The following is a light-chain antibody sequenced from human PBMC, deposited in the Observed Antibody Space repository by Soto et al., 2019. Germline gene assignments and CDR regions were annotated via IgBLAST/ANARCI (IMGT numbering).Light chain of an antibody. CDR1: QSVSSN. CDR2: GAS. V-gene: IGKV3-15*01. J-gene: IGKJ1*01. CDR3: QQYSVYWT. Sequence: EIVMTQSPATLSVSPGERATLSCRASQSVSSNLAWYQQKPGQAPRLLIYGASTRATGIPARFSGSGSGTEFTLTINSLQPDDFATYYCQQYSVYWTFGQGTKVDI.